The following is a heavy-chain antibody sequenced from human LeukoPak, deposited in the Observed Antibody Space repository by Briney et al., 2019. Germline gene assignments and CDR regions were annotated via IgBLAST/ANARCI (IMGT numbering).Heavy chain of an antibody. V-gene: IGHV3-23*01. CDR3: AKDTAFYYDSSGSIDI. D-gene: IGHD3-22*01. CDR2: ITGRGGAT. J-gene: IGHJ3*02. Sequence: GGSLRLSCAASGFTFSNFAMSWVRQAPGKSLEWVSVITGRGGATHNADSVKGRFTISRDNSKNTLYLQMNSLRAEDTAVYYCAKDTAFYYDSSGSIDIWGQGTMVTVYS. CDR1: GFTFSNFA.